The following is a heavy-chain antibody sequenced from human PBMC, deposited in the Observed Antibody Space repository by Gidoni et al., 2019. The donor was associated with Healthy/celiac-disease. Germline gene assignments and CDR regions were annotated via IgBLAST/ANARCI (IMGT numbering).Heavy chain of an antibody. CDR3: ARGGGDDFWSGYTSPFDY. V-gene: IGHV1-2*02. D-gene: IGHD3-3*01. Sequence: QLQLVQSGAEVKKPGASVKVSCKASGYTFTGYYMHWVRQAPGQGLEWMGWINPNSGGTNYAQKFQGRVTMTRDTSISTAYMELSRLRSDDTAVYYCARGGGDDFWSGYTSPFDYWGQGTLVTVSS. CDR2: INPNSGGT. CDR1: GYTFTGYY. J-gene: IGHJ4*02.